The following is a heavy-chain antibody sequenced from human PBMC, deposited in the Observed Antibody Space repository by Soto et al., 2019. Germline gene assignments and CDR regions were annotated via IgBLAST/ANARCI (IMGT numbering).Heavy chain of an antibody. V-gene: IGHV4-61*01. CDR2: IPNNGSP. J-gene: IGHJ5*02. Sequence: SETLSLTCSVSGGSVRTGSYHWSWIRQPPGKGLEWIGFIPNNGSPDYNPSLKSRVVVSIDRSKNQFSLKVNSVTAADTAVYFCARIGWGGASWGQGTLVTVSS. D-gene: IGHD7-27*01. CDR3: ARIGWGGAS. CDR1: GGSVRTGSYH.